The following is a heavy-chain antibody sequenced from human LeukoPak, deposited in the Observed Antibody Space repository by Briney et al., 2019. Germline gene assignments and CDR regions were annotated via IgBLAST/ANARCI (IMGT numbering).Heavy chain of an antibody. CDR3: ARGEPEYYFDY. CDR2: ISYDGSNK. J-gene: IGHJ4*02. D-gene: IGHD1-14*01. CDR1: GFTFSSYG. V-gene: IGHV3-30*03. Sequence: PGGSLRLSCAASGFTFSSYGMHWVRQAPGKGLEWVAVISYDGSNKYYADSVKGRFTISRDNSKNTLYLQMNSLRAEDTAVYYCARGEPEYYFDYWGQGTLVTVSS.